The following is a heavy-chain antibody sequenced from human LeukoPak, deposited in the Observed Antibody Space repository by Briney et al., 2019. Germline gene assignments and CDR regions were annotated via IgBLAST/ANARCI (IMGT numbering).Heavy chain of an antibody. V-gene: IGHV4-38-2*02. Sequence: SETLSLTCTVSGYSISSGYYWGWIRQPPGKGLEWIGSIYHSGSTYYNPSLKSRVTISINTSKNQFSLKLSSVTAADTAVYYCARAGGSGLIDYWGQGTLVTVSS. D-gene: IGHD6-19*01. J-gene: IGHJ4*02. CDR2: IYHSGST. CDR3: ARAGGSGLIDY. CDR1: GYSISSGYY.